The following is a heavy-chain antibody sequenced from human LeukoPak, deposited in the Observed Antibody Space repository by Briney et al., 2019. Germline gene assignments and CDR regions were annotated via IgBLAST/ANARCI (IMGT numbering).Heavy chain of an antibody. CDR3: ARDKRVAAPYYFDY. V-gene: IGHV4-38-2*02. J-gene: IGHJ4*02. CDR1: GHSISTGYY. D-gene: IGHD6-25*01. Sequence: SETLSLTCAVSGHSISTGYYWGWIRQPPGKGLEWIGSIYHSGSTYYNPSLKSRVTISVDTSKNQFSLKLSSVTAADTAVYYCARDKRVAAPYYFDYWGQGTLVTVSS. CDR2: IYHSGST.